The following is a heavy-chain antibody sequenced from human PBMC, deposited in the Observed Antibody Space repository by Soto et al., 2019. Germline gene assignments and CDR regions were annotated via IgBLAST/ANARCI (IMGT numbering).Heavy chain of an antibody. J-gene: IGHJ6*02. CDR2: IYYSGST. CDR1: GASITSSSYY. V-gene: IGHV4-39*02. Sequence: PSETLSLTCTVSGASITSSSYYWGWIRQPPGKGLEWIGSIYYSGSTYYNPSLKSRVTISVDMSKNQFSLKLSSVTAADTAVYYCARDIVVVPAVQPRYYYYGMGVWGQGTTVTVSS. D-gene: IGHD2-2*01. CDR3: ARDIVVVPAVQPRYYYYGMGV.